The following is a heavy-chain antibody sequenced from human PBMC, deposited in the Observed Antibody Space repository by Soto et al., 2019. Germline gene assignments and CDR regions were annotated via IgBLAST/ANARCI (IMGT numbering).Heavy chain of an antibody. CDR3: ARDHCTSTSCYSSIYYYGMDV. J-gene: IGHJ6*02. CDR2: MNPNSGNT. D-gene: IGHD2-2*02. V-gene: IGHV1-8*01. Sequence: SVKGYCETSGYPFTSFDINWVRQATGQGLEWMGWMNPNSGNTVYAQKFQGRVTMTRDTSISTACMELSSLRSEDTAVYYCARDHCTSTSCYSSIYYYGMDVWGQGTTVTVSS. CDR1: GYPFTSFD.